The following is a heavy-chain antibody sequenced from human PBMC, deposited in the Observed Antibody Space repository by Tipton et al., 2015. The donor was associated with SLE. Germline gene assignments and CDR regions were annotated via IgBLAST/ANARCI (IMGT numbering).Heavy chain of an antibody. CDR3: AKDRFNWDFDY. V-gene: IGHV3-30*18. D-gene: IGHD1-20*01. Sequence: SLRLSCAASGFTFSSYGMHWVRQAPGKGLEWVAVISYDGSNKYYADSVKGRFTISRDNSKNTLYLQMNSLRAEDTAVYYCAKDRFNWDFDYWGQGTLVTVSS. J-gene: IGHJ4*02. CDR2: ISYDGSNK. CDR1: GFTFSSYG.